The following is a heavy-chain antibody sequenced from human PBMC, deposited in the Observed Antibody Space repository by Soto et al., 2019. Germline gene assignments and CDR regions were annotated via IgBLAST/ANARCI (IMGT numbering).Heavy chain of an antibody. D-gene: IGHD3-10*01. J-gene: IGHJ6*02. CDR2: IYPGDSDT. Sequence: GESLKISCKGSVYIFTTYWIGWVRQMPGKGLEWMGIIYPGDSDTRYSPSFQGQVTISADKSINTAYLQWSSLKASDTAMYYCARPDGDYYGSGGYGMDVWGQGTTVTVSS. CDR3: ARPDGDYYGSGGYGMDV. V-gene: IGHV5-51*01. CDR1: VYIFTTYW.